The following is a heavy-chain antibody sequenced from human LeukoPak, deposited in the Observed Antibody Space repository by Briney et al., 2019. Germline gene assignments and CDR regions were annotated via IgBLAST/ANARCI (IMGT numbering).Heavy chain of an antibody. CDR1: GYSFTSYW. CDR3: ARLGGYGDYVSSGGYYYYGMDV. Sequence: GESLKISCKGSGYSFTSYWIGWVRQMPGKGLEWMGIIYPGDSDTGYSPSFQGQVTIPADKSISTAYLQWSSLKASDTAMYYCARLGGYGDYVSSGGYYYYGMDVWGQGTTVTVSS. CDR2: IYPGDSDT. D-gene: IGHD4-17*01. J-gene: IGHJ6*02. V-gene: IGHV5-51*01.